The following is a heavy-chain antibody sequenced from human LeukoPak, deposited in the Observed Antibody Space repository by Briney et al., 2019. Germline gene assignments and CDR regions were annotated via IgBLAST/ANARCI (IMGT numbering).Heavy chain of an antibody. D-gene: IGHD1-26*01. J-gene: IGHJ4*02. Sequence: SETLSLTCTVTGGSISNYYWSWIRQPPGKGLEWIGYIYYSGSTNYNPSLKSRVTISVDTSKNQFSLKLSSVTAADTAVSYCARQMGSYSTYYFDYWGQGTLVTVSS. CDR1: GGSISNYY. CDR3: ARQMGSYSTYYFDY. CDR2: IYYSGST. V-gene: IGHV4-59*08.